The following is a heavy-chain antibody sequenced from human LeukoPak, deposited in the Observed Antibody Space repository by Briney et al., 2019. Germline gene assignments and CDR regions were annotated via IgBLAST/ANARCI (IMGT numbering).Heavy chain of an antibody. CDR2: INWNGGST. Sequence: GGSLRLSCAASGFTFSSYWMHWVRQAPGKGLVWVSGINWNGGSTGYADSVKGRFTISRDNAKNSLYLQMNSLRAEDTALYYCARDKHSSSWYMKAFDIWGQGTMVTVSS. D-gene: IGHD6-13*01. V-gene: IGHV3-20*04. CDR1: GFTFSSYW. CDR3: ARDKHSSSWYMKAFDI. J-gene: IGHJ3*02.